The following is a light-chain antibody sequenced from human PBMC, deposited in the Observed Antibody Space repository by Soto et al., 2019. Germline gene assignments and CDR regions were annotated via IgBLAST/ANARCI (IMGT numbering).Light chain of an antibody. V-gene: IGKV3-15*01. Sequence: RSSQSVSSNLAWYQQKSGQAPRLLIYGASTRATGIPARFSGSGSGTEFTLTIISLQPEDGATYYSQKYTSPLWPFGEGT. CDR2: GAS. CDR3: QKYTSPLWP. J-gene: IGKJ1*01. CDR1: QSVSSN.